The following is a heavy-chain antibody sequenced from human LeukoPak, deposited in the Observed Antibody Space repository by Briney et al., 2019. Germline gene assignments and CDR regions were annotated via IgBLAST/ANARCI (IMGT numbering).Heavy chain of an antibody. CDR1: EYTFTSYG. V-gene: IGHV1-18*01. CDR2: ISANNGNT. CDR3: ARDYYGSGTGYGMDV. D-gene: IGHD3-10*01. J-gene: IGHJ6*02. Sequence: ASVKVSCKASEYTFTSYGINWVRQAPGQGLEWMGWISANNGNTNYAQKLQGRVTMTTDTSTSTAYMELRSLRSDDTAVYYCARDYYGSGTGYGMDVGGQGTTVTVSS.